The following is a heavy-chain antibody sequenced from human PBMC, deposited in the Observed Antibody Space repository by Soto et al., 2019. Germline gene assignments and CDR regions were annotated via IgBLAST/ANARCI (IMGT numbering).Heavy chain of an antibody. CDR3: ARLGLYDSSGYYYVGY. Sequence: PGESLKISCKGSGYSFTSYWIGWVRQMPGKGLEWMGIIYPGDSDTRYSPSFQGQVTISADKSISTAYLQWSSLKASDTAMYYCARLGLYDSSGYYYVGYWGQGTLVTVSS. V-gene: IGHV5-51*01. CDR1: GYSFTSYW. CDR2: IYPGDSDT. D-gene: IGHD3-22*01. J-gene: IGHJ4*02.